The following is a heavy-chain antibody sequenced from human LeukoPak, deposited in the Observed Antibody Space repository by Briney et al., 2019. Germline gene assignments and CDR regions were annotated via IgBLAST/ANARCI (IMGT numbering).Heavy chain of an antibody. CDR1: GGSVSRDSYY. D-gene: IGHD1-1*01. CDR3: ATRPSGSDRFSPYFDY. J-gene: IGHJ4*02. CDR2: IYYSGST. Sequence: PWETLSLTCTVSGGSVSRDSYYWSWIQQPPGKGLQWIGYIYYSGSTNYNPSLKSRVTISIDTSNNQVSLKLSSVTAADTAVYYCATRPSGSDRFSPYFDYWGQGTLVTVSS. V-gene: IGHV4-61*01.